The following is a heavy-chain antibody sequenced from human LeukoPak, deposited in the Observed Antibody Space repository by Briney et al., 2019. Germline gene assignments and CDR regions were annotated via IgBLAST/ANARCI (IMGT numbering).Heavy chain of an antibody. CDR2: IYNSGST. J-gene: IGHJ6*03. D-gene: IGHD2-2*01. Sequence: SETLSLTCTVSGGSMRSYFWNWIQQPAGKGLEWIGRIYNSGSTKYNPSLKSRVTMSVDTSKNQFSLKLSSVTAADTAVYYCAREEGSSTSYYYYYMDVWGKGTTVTVSS. V-gene: IGHV4-4*07. CDR3: AREEGSSTSYYYYYMDV. CDR1: GGSMRSYF.